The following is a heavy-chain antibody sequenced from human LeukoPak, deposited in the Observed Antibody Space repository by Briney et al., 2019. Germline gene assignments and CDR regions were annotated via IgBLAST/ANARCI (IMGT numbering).Heavy chain of an antibody. Sequence: PSETLSLTCTVSGYSISSGYYWGWIRQPPGKGLEWIGSIYHSGSTYYNPSLKSRVTISVDTSKNQSSLKLSSVTVADTAIYYCASMVANAFNIWGQGTMVTVSP. J-gene: IGHJ3*02. CDR2: IYHSGST. CDR1: GYSISSGYY. CDR3: ASMVANAFNI. V-gene: IGHV4-38-2*02. D-gene: IGHD5-12*01.